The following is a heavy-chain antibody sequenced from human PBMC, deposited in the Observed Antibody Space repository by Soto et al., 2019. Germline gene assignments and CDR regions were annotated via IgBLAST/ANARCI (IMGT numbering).Heavy chain of an antibody. CDR3: ARARFQVLYGKHYFDS. V-gene: IGHV4-31*03. J-gene: IGHJ4*02. D-gene: IGHD2-2*02. CDR1: GGSITTGGSY. Sequence: LSLTCTVSGGSITTGGSYWSWIRQHPGKGLEWIGNIYHSGSTYYNPSLKSRLTISVDTSKNHFSLMVDSVTAADTAVYYCARARFQVLYGKHYFDSWGQGTLVTVSS. CDR2: IYHSGST.